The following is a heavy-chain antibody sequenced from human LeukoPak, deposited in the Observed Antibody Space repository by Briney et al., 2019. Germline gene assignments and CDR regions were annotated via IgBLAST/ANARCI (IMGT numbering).Heavy chain of an antibody. CDR2: IIPIFGTA. Sequence: ASVKVSCNASGYTFTSYGISWVQQAPGQGLEWMGGIIPIFGTANYAQKFQGRVTITADESTSTAYMELSSLRSEDTAVYYCARDLGTTDYWGQGTLVTVSS. J-gene: IGHJ4*02. CDR3: ARDLGTTDY. D-gene: IGHD2/OR15-2a*01. V-gene: IGHV1-69*13. CDR1: GYTFTSYG.